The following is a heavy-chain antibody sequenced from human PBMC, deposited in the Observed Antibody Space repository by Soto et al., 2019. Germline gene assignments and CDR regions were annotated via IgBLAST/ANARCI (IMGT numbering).Heavy chain of an antibody. Sequence: GGSLRLSCAASGFTFSSYAMHWVRQAPGKGLEWVAVISYDGSNKYYADSVKGRFTISRDNSKNTLYLQMNSLRAEDTAVYYCAREFDYWGQGTLVTVSS. CDR1: GFTFSSYA. CDR3: AREFDY. J-gene: IGHJ4*02. CDR2: ISYDGSNK. V-gene: IGHV3-30-3*01.